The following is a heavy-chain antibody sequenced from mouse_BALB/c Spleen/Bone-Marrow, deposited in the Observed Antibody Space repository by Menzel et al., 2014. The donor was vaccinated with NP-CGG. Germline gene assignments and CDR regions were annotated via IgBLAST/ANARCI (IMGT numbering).Heavy chain of an antibody. J-gene: IGHJ2*01. D-gene: IGHD1-2*01. Sequence: EVMLVESGGGLVQPGGSLKLSCAASGFDFSRYWMSWVRQAPRKGLEWIGEINPDSSTINYTPSLKDKFIISRDNAKNTLYLQMRKVRSEDTALYYCARQGYYGYSDYWGQGTTLTVSS. CDR1: GFDFSRYW. CDR2: INPDSSTI. CDR3: ARQGYYGYSDY. V-gene: IGHV4-1*02.